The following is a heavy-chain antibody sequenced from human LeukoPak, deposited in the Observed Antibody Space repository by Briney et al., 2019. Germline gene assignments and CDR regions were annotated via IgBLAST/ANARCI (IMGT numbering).Heavy chain of an antibody. Sequence: GGSLRLSCAASGFTVSSNYMSWVRQAPGKGLEWVAYISGRGSSTYYLDSVKGRFTISRDNAKNSLYLQMNNLRPEDTAVYYCAKSGKILGYWGQGTLVTVSS. J-gene: IGHJ4*02. CDR1: GFTVSSNY. V-gene: IGHV3-48*01. D-gene: IGHD2-2*03. CDR3: AKSGKILGY. CDR2: ISGRGSST.